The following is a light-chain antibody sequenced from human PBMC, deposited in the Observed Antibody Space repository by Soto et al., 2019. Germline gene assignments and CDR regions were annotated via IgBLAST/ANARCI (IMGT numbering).Light chain of an antibody. CDR2: AAY. CDR1: RSFSSSY. V-gene: IGKV3-20*01. J-gene: IGKJ2*01. CDR3: QQYGSSPPYT. Sequence: EIVLTQSPDTLSLSPGERATLSCRASRSFSSSYLAWYQQTPGQAPRLLIYAAYSRATGIPDRFSGSGSGTDFTLTISSLEPEDSAVYYCQQYGSSPPYTFGQGTKLEIK.